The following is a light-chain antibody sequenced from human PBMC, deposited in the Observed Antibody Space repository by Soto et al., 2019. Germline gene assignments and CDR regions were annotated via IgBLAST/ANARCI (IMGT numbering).Light chain of an antibody. CDR3: QVWDSSSDHGV. Sequence: SYELTQPPSVSVAPGKTARITCGGNNIGSKSVHWYKQKPGQAPVLVIYYDSDRPSGIPERFSGSNSGNTATLTISRVEAGDEADYYCQVWDSSSDHGVFGTGTKVTVL. V-gene: IGLV3-21*04. CDR2: YDS. CDR1: NIGSKS. J-gene: IGLJ1*01.